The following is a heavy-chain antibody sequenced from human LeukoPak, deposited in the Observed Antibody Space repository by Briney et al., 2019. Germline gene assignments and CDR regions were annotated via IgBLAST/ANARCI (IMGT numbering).Heavy chain of an antibody. J-gene: IGHJ4*02. Sequence: GGSLRLSCAASGFTFETYWMHWVRQAPGKGLVWVSCISGDGSTTNYADSVKGRFTISRDNAKNTLYLQMNSLSAEDTAVYYCVRDYNWCFDYWGQGTLVTVSS. CDR3: VRDYNWCFDY. CDR2: ISGDGSTT. V-gene: IGHV3-74*01. CDR1: GFTFETYW. D-gene: IGHD1-1*01.